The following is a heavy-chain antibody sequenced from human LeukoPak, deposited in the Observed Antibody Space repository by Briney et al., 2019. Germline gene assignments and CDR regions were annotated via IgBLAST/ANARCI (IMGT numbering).Heavy chain of an antibody. Sequence: SETLSLTCTVSGGSISSSSYYGGWSRQPPGKGRGWIGSIYYSGSTYYNRAVKSRLTISVDTSKTQSSLKLSSVTAADTAVYYCARDKISWYFDLWGRGTLVTVSS. V-gene: IGHV4-39*07. J-gene: IGHJ2*01. CDR1: GGSISSSSYY. CDR2: IYYSGST. CDR3: ARDKISWYFDL. D-gene: IGHD2/OR15-2a*01.